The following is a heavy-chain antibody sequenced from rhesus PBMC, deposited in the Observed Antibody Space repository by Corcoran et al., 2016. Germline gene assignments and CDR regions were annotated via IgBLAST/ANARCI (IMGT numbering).Heavy chain of an antibody. V-gene: IGHV4S7*01. CDR3: ARGPRVWTGSGCYARGVDS. CDR2: IYSSSGST. Sequence: QVQLQESGPGLLKPSETLSLTCAFSGGSISGGYGWGWIRQPPGKGLGWIGSIYSSSGSTYSNPSLKRRRTSTPDTSKKQFSVKLSSVTAADTAVYYCARGPRVWTGSGCYARGVDSWGQGVVVTVSS. D-gene: IGHD2-21*01. CDR1: GGSISGGYG. J-gene: IGHJ6*01.